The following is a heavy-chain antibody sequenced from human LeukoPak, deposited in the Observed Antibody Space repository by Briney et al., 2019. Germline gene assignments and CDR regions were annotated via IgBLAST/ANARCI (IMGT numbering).Heavy chain of an antibody. CDR2: INTDGSST. D-gene: IGHD6-13*01. CDR1: GFTFSSYW. V-gene: IGHV3-74*01. J-gene: IGHJ4*02. Sequence: PGGSLRLSCAASGFTFSSYWMHWVRQAPGKGLVWVSRINTDGSSTSYADSVKGRFTISRDNAKNTLYLQMNSLRAEDTAVYYCAREVGDSSSWYDYWGQGTLVTVSS. CDR3: AREVGDSSSWYDY.